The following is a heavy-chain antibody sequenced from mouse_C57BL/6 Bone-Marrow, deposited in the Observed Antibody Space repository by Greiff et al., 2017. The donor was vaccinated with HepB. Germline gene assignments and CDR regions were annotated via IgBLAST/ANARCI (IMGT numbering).Heavy chain of an antibody. CDR3: ARVTTNYFDY. CDR2: INPSTGGT. J-gene: IGHJ2*01. V-gene: IGHV1-42*01. Sequence: VQLQQSGPELVKPGASVKISCKASGYSFTGYYMNWVKQSPEKSLEWIGEINPSTGGTTYNQKFKAKATLTVDKSSSTAYMQLKSLTSEDSAVYYCARVTTNYFDYWGQGTTLTVSS. CDR1: GYSFTGYY. D-gene: IGHD1-1*01.